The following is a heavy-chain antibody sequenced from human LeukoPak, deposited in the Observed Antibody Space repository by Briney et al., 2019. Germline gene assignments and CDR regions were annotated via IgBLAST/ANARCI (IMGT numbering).Heavy chain of an antibody. Sequence: SETLSLTCAVYGGSFSGYYWSWIRQPPGKGLEWIGEINHSGSTNYNPSLKSRVTISVDTSKNQFSLKLSSVTAADTAVYYCARGVRRRVVPTANYGYFDYWGQGTLVTVSS. V-gene: IGHV4-34*01. D-gene: IGHD2-21*02. CDR1: GGSFSGYY. J-gene: IGHJ4*02. CDR2: INHSGST. CDR3: ARGVRRRVVPTANYGYFDY.